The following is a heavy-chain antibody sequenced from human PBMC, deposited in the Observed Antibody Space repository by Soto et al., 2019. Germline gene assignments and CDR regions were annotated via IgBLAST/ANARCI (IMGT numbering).Heavy chain of an antibody. V-gene: IGHV1-69*06. CDR1: GGTFSSYA. Sequence: ASVKVSCKASGGTFSSYAISWVRQAPGQGLEWMGGIIPIFGTANYAQKFQGRVTITADKSTSTAYMELSSLRSEDTAVYYCASYYGSSGFFDYWGQGTLVTVSS. D-gene: IGHD3-22*01. J-gene: IGHJ4*02. CDR2: IIPIFGTA. CDR3: ASYYGSSGFFDY.